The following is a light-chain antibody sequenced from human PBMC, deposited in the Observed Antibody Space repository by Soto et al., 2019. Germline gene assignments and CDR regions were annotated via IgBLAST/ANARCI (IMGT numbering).Light chain of an antibody. J-gene: IGKJ1*01. CDR3: QQYGYSTWT. Sequence: EIVLTQSPGTLSLSPGERATLSCRASQSVSSIYLAWYQQKPGQAPSLLIYGASSRATGIPDRFSGSGSGTDFTLTTSRMEPEDFAVYYCQQYGYSTWTFGQGTRVEIK. CDR2: GAS. CDR1: QSVSSIY. V-gene: IGKV3-20*01.